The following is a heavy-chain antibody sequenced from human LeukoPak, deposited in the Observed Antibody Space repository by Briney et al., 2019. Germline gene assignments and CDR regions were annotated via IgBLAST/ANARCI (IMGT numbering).Heavy chain of an antibody. CDR2: FDPEDGET. D-gene: IGHD3-10*01. Sequence: VSVNVSFTVSGYTLTELSMHWLRQAPGKGLEWMGGFDPEDGETIYAQKFQGRVTMTEDTSTDTAYMELSSLRSEDTAVYYCATRTITMVRGAIDYWGQGTLVTVSS. J-gene: IGHJ4*02. CDR3: ATRTITMVRGAIDY. V-gene: IGHV1-24*01. CDR1: GYTLTELS.